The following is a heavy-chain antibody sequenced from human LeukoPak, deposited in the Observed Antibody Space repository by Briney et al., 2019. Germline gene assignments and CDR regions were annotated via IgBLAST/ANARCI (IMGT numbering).Heavy chain of an antibody. CDR3: ATSESQTRFDY. CDR1: GYSFTSYW. CDR2: IFPGDSET. J-gene: IGHJ4*02. D-gene: IGHD1/OR15-1a*01. Sequence: GESLKISCKGSGYSFTSYWIGWVRQMPGKGLEWMGIIFPGDSETIYSPSFQGQVTISADKYTSTAYLQWRSLKASDTAMYYCATSESQTRFDYWGQGTLVTASS. V-gene: IGHV5-51*01.